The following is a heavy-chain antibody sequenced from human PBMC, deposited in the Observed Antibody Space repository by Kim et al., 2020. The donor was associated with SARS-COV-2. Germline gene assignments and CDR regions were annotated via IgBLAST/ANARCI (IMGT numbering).Heavy chain of an antibody. V-gene: IGHV4-30-2*05. D-gene: IGHD1-26*01. CDR3: ASRFRVGPKADY. J-gene: IGHJ4*02. CDR2: T. Sequence: TYSKPSLKSRVTRSVDTSKNQFSLNLSSVTAADTAIYYCASRFRVGPKADYWGQGILVTVSS.